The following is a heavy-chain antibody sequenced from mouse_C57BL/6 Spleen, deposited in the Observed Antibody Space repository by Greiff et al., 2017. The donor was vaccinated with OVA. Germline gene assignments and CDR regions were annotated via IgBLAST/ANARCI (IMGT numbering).Heavy chain of an antibody. V-gene: IGHV6-3*01. CDR3: TTSSYDYFDY. J-gene: IGHJ2*01. CDR1: GFTFSNYW. Sequence: EVKVEESGGGLVQPGGSMKLSCVASGFTFSNYWMNWVRQSPEKGLEWVAQIRLKSDNYATHYAESVKGRFTISRDDSKSSVYLQMNNLRAEDTGIYYCTTSSYDYFDYWGQGTTLTVSS. D-gene: IGHD1-1*01. CDR2: IRLKSDNYAT.